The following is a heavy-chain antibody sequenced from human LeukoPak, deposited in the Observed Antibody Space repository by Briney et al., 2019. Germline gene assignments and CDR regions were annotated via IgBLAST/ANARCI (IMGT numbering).Heavy chain of an antibody. CDR2: IRYDGSNK. D-gene: IGHD6-13*01. J-gene: IGHJ3*02. Sequence: GGSLRLSCAASGFTFSSYGMHWVRQAPGKGLEWVAFIRYDGSNKYYADSVKGRFTISRDNSKNTLYLQMNSLRAEDTAVYYCAKGKGYSSSLDAFDIWGQGTMVTVPS. V-gene: IGHV3-30*02. CDR3: AKGKGYSSSLDAFDI. CDR1: GFTFSSYG.